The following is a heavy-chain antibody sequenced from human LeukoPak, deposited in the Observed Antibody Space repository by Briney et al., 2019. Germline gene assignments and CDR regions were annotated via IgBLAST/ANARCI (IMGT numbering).Heavy chain of an antibody. Sequence: SETLSLTCTVSGGSISGYYWSWIRQPPGKGLEWIGEINHSGSTNYNPSLKSRVTISVDTSKNQFSLKLSSVTAADTAVYYCARVRRVNWFDPWGQGTLVTVSS. CDR2: INHSGST. J-gene: IGHJ5*02. CDR3: ARVRRVNWFDP. CDR1: GGSISGYY. D-gene: IGHD3-10*01. V-gene: IGHV4-34*01.